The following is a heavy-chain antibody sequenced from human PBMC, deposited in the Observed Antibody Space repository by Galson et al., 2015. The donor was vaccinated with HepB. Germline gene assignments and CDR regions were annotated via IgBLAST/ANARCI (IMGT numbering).Heavy chain of an antibody. CDR1: GFTVSSNY. CDR3: ARGLGYGDYVPYYYGMDV. J-gene: IGHJ6*02. Sequence: SLRLSCAASGFTVSSNYMSWVRQAPGKGLEWVSVIYSGGSTYYADSVKGRFTISRDNSKNTLYLQMNSLRAEDTAVYYCARGLGYGDYVPYYYGMDVWGQGTTVTVSS. V-gene: IGHV3-66*01. CDR2: IYSGGST. D-gene: IGHD4-17*01.